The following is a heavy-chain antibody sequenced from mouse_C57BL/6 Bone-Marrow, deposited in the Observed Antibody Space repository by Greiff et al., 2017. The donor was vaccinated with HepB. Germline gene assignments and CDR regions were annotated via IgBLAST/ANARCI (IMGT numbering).Heavy chain of an antibody. CDR2: IDPENGDT. D-gene: IGHD5-5*01. Sequence: VQLQQSGAELVRPGASVKLSCTASGFHIKDDYMHWVKQRPEQGLEWIGWIDPENGDTEYASKFQGKATITADTSSNTAYLQLSSLTSEDTSVYYCPTSATYFWFAYRGQGTLVTVSA. V-gene: IGHV14-4*01. CDR1: GFHIKDDY. CDR3: PTSATYFWFAY. J-gene: IGHJ3*01.